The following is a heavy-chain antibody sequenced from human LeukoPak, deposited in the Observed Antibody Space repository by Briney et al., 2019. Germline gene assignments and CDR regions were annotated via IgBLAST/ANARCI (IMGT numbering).Heavy chain of an antibody. J-gene: IGHJ4*02. CDR3: ARSWDERLHFDY. D-gene: IGHD1-26*01. V-gene: IGHV3-66*02. CDR2: VHSGGST. CDR1: GFIVSNNY. Sequence: GGSLRLSCAASGFIVSNNYMNWVRQAPGKGLEWVSVVHSGGSTYYADSVKGRFTISRDSSKNTVNLQMNDLRAEDTAVYYCARSWDERLHFDYWGQGVLVTVSS.